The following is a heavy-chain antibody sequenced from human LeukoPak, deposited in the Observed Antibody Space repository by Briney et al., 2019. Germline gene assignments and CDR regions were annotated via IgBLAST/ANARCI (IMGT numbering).Heavy chain of an antibody. D-gene: IGHD6-13*01. CDR3: AKTRPLDSSSWSHGDY. J-gene: IGHJ4*02. CDR1: TFTFSNYW. CDR2: IKQDGSEK. Sequence: GGSLRLSCAASTFTFSNYWMSWVRQAPGKGLEWVANIKQDGSEKYYVDSVKGRFTISRDNAKTSLYLQMNSLRAEDTAVCYCAKTRPLDSSSWSHGDYWGQGTLVTVSS. V-gene: IGHV3-7*03.